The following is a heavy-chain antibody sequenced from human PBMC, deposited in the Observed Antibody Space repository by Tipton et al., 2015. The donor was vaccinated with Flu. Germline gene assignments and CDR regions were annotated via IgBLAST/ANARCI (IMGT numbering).Heavy chain of an antibody. J-gene: IGHJ4*02. CDR1: GFTFGSYD. CDR3: ARVMKSYYFEY. CDR2: LSYDSTEK. Sequence: RSLRLSCAASGFTFGSYDMHWVRQAPGQGLQWVARLSYDSTEKSYADSVKGRFSISRDNSKNTLYLQMNSLRPDDTAFYYCARVMKSYYFEYWGQGALVTVSS. D-gene: IGHD3-16*01. V-gene: IGHV3-30*19.